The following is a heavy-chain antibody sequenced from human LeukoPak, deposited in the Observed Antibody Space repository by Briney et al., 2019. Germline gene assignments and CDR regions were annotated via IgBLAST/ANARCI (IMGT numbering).Heavy chain of an antibody. J-gene: IGHJ4*02. CDR2: VSAYADNT. CDR3: ARDCIGCHGFDY. V-gene: IGHV1-18*01. CDR1: GYTFTSYG. D-gene: IGHD2-15*01. Sequence: ASVKVSCKTSGYTFTSYGITWVRQAPVQGLERMGWVSAYADNTNYVQKIQGRVTMTTDTSKSTAYMELRSLRSDDTAVYYCARDCIGCHGFDYWGQGTLVTVSS.